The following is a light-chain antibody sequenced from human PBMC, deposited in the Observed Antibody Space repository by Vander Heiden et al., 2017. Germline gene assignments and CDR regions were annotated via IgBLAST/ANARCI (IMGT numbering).Light chain of an antibody. Sequence: EIVMTQSPATLSVSPGERATLSCRASQRVSTNLAWYQQKPGQGPRLLIFAASTRAPGVPDRISGSGSGTEFALTISSLQSEDFAVYFCQQYNNWPPWTFGQRTKVEIK. CDR2: AAS. J-gene: IGKJ1*01. CDR1: QRVSTN. CDR3: QQYNNWPPWT. V-gene: IGKV3-15*01.